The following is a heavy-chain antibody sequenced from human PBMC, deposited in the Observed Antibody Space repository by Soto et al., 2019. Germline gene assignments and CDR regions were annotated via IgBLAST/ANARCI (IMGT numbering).Heavy chain of an antibody. CDR1: GGSFSGYY. V-gene: IGHV4-34*09. Sequence: SETLSLTCAVYGGSFSGYYWSWIRQPPGKGLEWIGEINHSGSTNYNPSLKSRVTISVDTSKNQFSLKLSSVTAADTAVYYCASRGFGGREPHHPYYYYYYMDVWGKGTTVTVSS. CDR3: ASRGFGGREPHHPYYYYYYMDV. CDR2: INHSGST. D-gene: IGHD3-16*01. J-gene: IGHJ6*03.